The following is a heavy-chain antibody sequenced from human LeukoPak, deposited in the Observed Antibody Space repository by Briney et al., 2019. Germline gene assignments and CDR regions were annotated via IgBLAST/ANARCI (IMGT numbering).Heavy chain of an antibody. V-gene: IGHV3-74*01. CDR2: INGDGSST. D-gene: IGHD4-23*01. Sequence: GGSLRLSCAGSGFTFSGFWMHWVRQAPGKGLVWASRINGDGSSTNYADSVKGRFTISRDNARNTLYLQMNSLRAEDTGVYYCARGLTPGGGNSAAYWGQGTLVTVSS. CDR3: ARGLTPGGGNSAAY. CDR1: GFTFSGFW. J-gene: IGHJ4*02.